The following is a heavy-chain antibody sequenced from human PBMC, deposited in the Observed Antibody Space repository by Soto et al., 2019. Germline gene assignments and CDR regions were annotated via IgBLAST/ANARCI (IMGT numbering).Heavy chain of an antibody. V-gene: IGHV3-21*06. CDR2: VSSNSAYI. CDR3: ARDAGVVSSAEGWFDP. Sequence: EVQLVESGGGLVKPGGSLRLSCAASGFTFRTFTMNWVRQAPGKGLEWVSAVSSNSAYIYYAESVKGRFTISRDNIKNSMYLQMNSLGVEDTAVYYCARDAGVVSSAEGWFDPWGQGTLVTVSS. D-gene: IGHD6-6*01. CDR1: GFTFRTFT. J-gene: IGHJ5*02.